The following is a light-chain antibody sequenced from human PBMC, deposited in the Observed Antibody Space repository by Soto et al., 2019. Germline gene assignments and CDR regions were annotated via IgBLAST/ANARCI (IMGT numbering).Light chain of an antibody. Sequence: DIQMTQSPSSVSASEGDRVTITCRASQSISNWLAWYQQKSGKAPKLLISDASSLESGVPSRFSGSGSGTEFTLTISSLQPDDFTTYYCQRYNSYPWTFGQGTKVDIK. CDR2: DAS. V-gene: IGKV1-5*01. J-gene: IGKJ1*01. CDR1: QSISNW. CDR3: QRYNSYPWT.